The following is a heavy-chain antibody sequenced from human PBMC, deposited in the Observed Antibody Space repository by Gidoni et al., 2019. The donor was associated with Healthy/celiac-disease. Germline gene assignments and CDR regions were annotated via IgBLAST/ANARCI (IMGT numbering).Heavy chain of an antibody. Sequence: QVHLQESGPGLVKPSGTLSLTCAVSGGSITSSNWWSWVRQPPGKGLEWIGQIYHSGSTNYTPSLKSRVTMSVDKSKNQFSLKLSSVTAADTAVYYCAKDGYGSGSYLDYWGQGTLVTVSS. CDR3: AKDGYGSGSYLDY. CDR2: IYHSGST. V-gene: IGHV4-4*02. CDR1: GGSITSSNW. D-gene: IGHD3-10*01. J-gene: IGHJ4*02.